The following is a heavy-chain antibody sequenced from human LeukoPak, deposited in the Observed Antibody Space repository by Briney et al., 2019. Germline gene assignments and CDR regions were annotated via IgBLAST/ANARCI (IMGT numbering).Heavy chain of an antibody. CDR1: GYTFTRYD. J-gene: IGHJ4*02. Sequence: RASVKVSCKASGYTFTRYDTNWVRQATGQGLEWMGWINTKSGMTGHAQKFQGRITITKDTSISTVYMELSSLSSEDTAVYFCARVDGSVDYWGQGTPVTVSS. CDR3: ARVDGSVDY. CDR2: INTKSGMT. V-gene: IGHV1-8*03. D-gene: IGHD3-22*01.